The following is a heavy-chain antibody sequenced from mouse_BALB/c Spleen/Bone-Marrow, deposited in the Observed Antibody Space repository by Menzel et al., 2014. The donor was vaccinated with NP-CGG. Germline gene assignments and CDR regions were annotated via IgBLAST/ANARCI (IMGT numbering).Heavy chain of an antibody. D-gene: IGHD4-1*01. V-gene: IGHV5-12-2*01. CDR1: GFTFXSYT. CDR2: ISNGGGST. J-gene: IGHJ3*01. CDR3: ATGTFAY. Sequence: EVQGVESGGGLVQSGGSLKLSCAASGFTFXSYTMSWVRQTPEKRLEWVAYISNGGGSTYYPDTVKGRFTISRDNAKNTLYLQMSSLKSEDTAMYYCATGTFAYWGQGTLVTVSA.